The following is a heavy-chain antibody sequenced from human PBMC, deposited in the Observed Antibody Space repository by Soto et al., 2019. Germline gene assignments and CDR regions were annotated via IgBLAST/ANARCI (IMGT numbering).Heavy chain of an antibody. CDR1: GGSISSYY. D-gene: IGHD3-16*02. Sequence: PSETLSLTCTVSGGSISSYYWSWIRQPAGKGLEWIGRIYTSGSTNYNPSLKSRVTMSVDTSKNQFSLKLSSVTAADTAVYYCARGVMSTFGGVIAEEGYYYYGMDVSGQGTTVTVSS. J-gene: IGHJ6*02. CDR2: IYTSGST. V-gene: IGHV4-4*07. CDR3: ARGVMSTFGGVIAEEGYYYYGMDV.